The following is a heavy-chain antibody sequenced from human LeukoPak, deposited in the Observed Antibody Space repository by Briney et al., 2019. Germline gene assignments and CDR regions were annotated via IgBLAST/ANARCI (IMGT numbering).Heavy chain of an antibody. CDR2: IIPIFGTA. J-gene: IGHJ3*02. V-gene: IGHV1-69*05. CDR3: ARRYRYYEDALDI. D-gene: IGHD3-16*02. CDR1: GGTFSSYA. Sequence: SVKVSCKTSGGTFSSYAISWVRQAPGQGLEWMGGIIPIFGTANYAQKFQGRVTITTDESTSTAYLELSSLRSEDTAVYYCARRYRYYEDALDIWGQGTMVTVSS.